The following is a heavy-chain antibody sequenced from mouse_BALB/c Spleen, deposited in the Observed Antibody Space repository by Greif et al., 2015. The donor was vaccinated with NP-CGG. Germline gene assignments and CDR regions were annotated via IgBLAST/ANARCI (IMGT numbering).Heavy chain of an antibody. CDR1: GYTFTDYW. CDR2: IDTSDSYT. CDR3: ARGGRNFDY. V-gene: IGHV1-69*01. D-gene: IGHD3-3*01. Sequence: QVQLQQSGAELVMPGASVKMSCKASGYTFTDYWMHWVKQRPGQGLEWIGAIDTSDSYTSYNQKFKGKATLTVDESSSTAYMQLSSLTSEDSAVYYCARGGRNFDYWGQGTTLTVSS. J-gene: IGHJ2*01.